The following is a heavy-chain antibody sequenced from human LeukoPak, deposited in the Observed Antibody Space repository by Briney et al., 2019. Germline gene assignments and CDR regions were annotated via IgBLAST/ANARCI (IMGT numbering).Heavy chain of an antibody. CDR1: GFSFSTSGVG. CDR2: IYWDDDK. J-gene: IGHJ3*02. D-gene: IGHD3-9*01. V-gene: IGHV2-5*02. CDR3: AHRNDWLLFDAFDI. Sequence: SGPTLVNPTQTLTLTCTFSGFSFSTSGVGVGWIRQPPGKALEWLALIYWDDDKRYSPSMKTRLNITKDASKKQVVLTMTNMDPVDTATYYCAHRNDWLLFDAFDIWGQGTMVTVSS.